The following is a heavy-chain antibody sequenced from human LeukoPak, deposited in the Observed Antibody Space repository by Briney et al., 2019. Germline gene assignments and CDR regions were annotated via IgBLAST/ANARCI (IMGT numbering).Heavy chain of an antibody. CDR1: CGPFSGYY. Sequence: SETLSLTCAVYCGPFSGYYWSWIRQPPGKGLEWVGEINHSGSTNYNPSLKSRVTISVDTSKNQFSLKLSSVTAADTAVYYCARGRPRLGRVYFDYWGQGTLVTVSS. CDR3: ARGRPRLGRVYFDY. D-gene: IGHD3-10*01. J-gene: IGHJ4*02. CDR2: INHSGST. V-gene: IGHV4-34*01.